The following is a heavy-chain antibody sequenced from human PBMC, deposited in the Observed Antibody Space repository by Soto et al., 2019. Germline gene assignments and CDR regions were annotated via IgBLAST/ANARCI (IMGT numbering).Heavy chain of an antibody. J-gene: IGHJ3*02. CDR3: ARSGGSYYDAFDI. Sequence: PGGSLRLSCAASGFTFSSYGMHWVRQAPGKGLEWVAVIWYDGSNKYYADSVKGRFTISRDNSKNTLYLQMNSLRAEDTAVYYCARSGGSYYDAFDIWGQGTTVTVSS. D-gene: IGHD1-26*01. CDR1: GFTFSSYG. CDR2: IWYDGSNK. V-gene: IGHV3-33*01.